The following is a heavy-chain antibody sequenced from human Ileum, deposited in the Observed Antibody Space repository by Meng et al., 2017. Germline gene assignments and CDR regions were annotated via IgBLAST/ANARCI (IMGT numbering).Heavy chain of an antibody. CDR3: ATSNDRDVYYLGY. V-gene: IGHV4-4*02. J-gene: IGHJ4*02. CDR1: GPC. Sequence: RRQESGPRRVMPSARLSLACAVAGPCWSWVRQPPGKGLEWIGEIFQGGGTNYNPSLKSRVTISIDKSKSQISLQLSAVTAADKAVYSCATSNDRDVYYLGYWGQGTLVTVSS. CDR2: IFQGGGT. D-gene: IGHD3-22*01.